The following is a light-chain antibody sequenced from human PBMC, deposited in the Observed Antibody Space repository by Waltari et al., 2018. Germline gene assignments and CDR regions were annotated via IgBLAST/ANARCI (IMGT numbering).Light chain of an antibody. CDR1: QTISTF. V-gene: IGKV3-11*01. CDR3: LQRADWPPIT. Sequence: EVDLTQSPATLSLSPGERATLSCRASQTISTFLFWYQQKPGQAPRLLIYDASNRATGIPARFSGSGSGTDFTLTISSLEAEDSAVYYCLQRADWPPITFGQGTRLEI. CDR2: DAS. J-gene: IGKJ5*01.